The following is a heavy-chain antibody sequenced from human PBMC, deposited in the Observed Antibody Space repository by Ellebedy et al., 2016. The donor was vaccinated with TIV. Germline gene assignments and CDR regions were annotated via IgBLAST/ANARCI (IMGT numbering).Heavy chain of an antibody. CDR2: INHSGST. J-gene: IGHJ6*02. CDR1: GGSISSYY. D-gene: IGHD2-2*01. V-gene: IGHV4-34*01. CDR3: AIPTMPGYYYYGMDV. Sequence: SETLSLTXTVSGGSISSYYWSWIRQPPGKGLEWIGEINHSGSTNYNPSLKSRVTISVDTSKNQFSLKLSSVTAADTAVYYCAIPTMPGYYYYGMDVWGQGTTVTVSS.